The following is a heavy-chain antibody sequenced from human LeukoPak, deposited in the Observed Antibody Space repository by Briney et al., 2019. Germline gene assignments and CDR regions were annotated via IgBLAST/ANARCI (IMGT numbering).Heavy chain of an antibody. D-gene: IGHD1-1*01. CDR3: ARGQTGTTYYYYYMDV. CDR2: IIPIFGTA. Sequence: SVKVSCKTSGYTFTNYAMNWVRQAPGQGLEWMGGIIPIFGTANYAQKFQGRVTITADESTSTAYMELSSLRSEDTAVYYCARGQTGTTYYYYYMDVWGKGTTVTISS. CDR1: GYTFTNYA. J-gene: IGHJ6*03. V-gene: IGHV1-69*13.